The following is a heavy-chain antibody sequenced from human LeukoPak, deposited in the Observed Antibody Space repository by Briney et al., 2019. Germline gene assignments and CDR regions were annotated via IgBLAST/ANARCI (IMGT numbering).Heavy chain of an antibody. V-gene: IGHV1-2*02. J-gene: IGHJ6*02. CDR2: INPNSGGT. CDR3: ARGGLSPAARYGMDV. D-gene: IGHD2-2*01. CDR1: GYTFTGYY. Sequence: EASVKVSCKASGYTFTGYYMHWVRQAPGQGLEWKGWINPNSGGTNYAQKFQGRVTMTRDTSISTAYMELSRLRSDDTAVYYCARGGLSPAARYGMDVWGQGTTVTVSS.